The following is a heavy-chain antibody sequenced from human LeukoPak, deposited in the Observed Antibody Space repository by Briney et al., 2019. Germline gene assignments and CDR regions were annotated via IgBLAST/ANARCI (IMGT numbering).Heavy chain of an antibody. Sequence: SETLSLTCAVYGGSFSGYYWSWIRQPPGKGLEWIGEINHSGSTNYNPSLKSRVTISVDTSKNQFSLKLSSVTAADTAVYYCARGTGYSSGSGFDYWGQGTLATVSS. D-gene: IGHD6-19*01. CDR3: ARGTGYSSGSGFDY. V-gene: IGHV4-34*01. J-gene: IGHJ4*02. CDR2: INHSGST. CDR1: GGSFSGYY.